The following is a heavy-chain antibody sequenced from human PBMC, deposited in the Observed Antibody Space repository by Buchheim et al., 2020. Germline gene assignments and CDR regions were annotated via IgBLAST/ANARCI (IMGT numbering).Heavy chain of an antibody. V-gene: IGHV3-48*02. CDR1: GFTFSSYG. CDR2: ISSRISTI. D-gene: IGHD6-13*01. CDR3: ARALTYSSSSRTFDY. J-gene: IGHJ4*02. Sequence: EVQLEESGGGLVQPGGSLRLSCAASGFTFSSYGMSWVRQAPGKGLEWVSYISSRISTIFYADSVKGRFTISRDNAKNSLYLQMNSLRDEDTAVYYCARALTYSSSSRTFDYWGQGTL.